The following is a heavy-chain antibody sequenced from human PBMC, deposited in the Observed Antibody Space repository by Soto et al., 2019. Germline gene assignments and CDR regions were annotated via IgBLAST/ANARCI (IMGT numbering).Heavy chain of an antibody. Sequence: SETLSLTCTVSGGSISSGGGYWSWIRQHPGKGLEWIGYIYYSGSTYYNPSLKSRVTISVDTSKNQFSLKLSSVTAADTAVYYCARCPTDYYYGMDVWGQGTTVTVSS. CDR1: GGSISSGGGY. J-gene: IGHJ6*02. CDR2: IYYSGST. V-gene: IGHV4-31*03. CDR3: ARCPTDYYYGMDV.